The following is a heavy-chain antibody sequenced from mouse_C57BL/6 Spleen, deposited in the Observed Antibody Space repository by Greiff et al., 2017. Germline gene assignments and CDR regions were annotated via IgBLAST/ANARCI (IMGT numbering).Heavy chain of an antibody. CDR2: IYPGDGDT. Sequence: QVQLKQSGPELVKPGASVKISCKASGYAFSSSWMNWVKQRPGKGLEWIGRIYPGDGDTTYNGKFKGKATLTADKSSSTAYMQRSSLTSEDSAVYFCARDYYGSSPAWFSYWGQGTLVTVSA. D-gene: IGHD1-1*01. CDR3: ARDYYGSSPAWFSY. J-gene: IGHJ3*01. V-gene: IGHV1-82*01. CDR1: GYAFSSSW.